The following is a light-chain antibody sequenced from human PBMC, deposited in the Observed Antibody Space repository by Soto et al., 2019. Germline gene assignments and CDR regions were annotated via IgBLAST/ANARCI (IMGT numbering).Light chain of an antibody. Sequence: QSVLTQPPSVSGAAGQAVTISCTGTSSDVGSYNRVSWYQQPPGTAPKLMIYEVSNRPSGAPDRFSGSKSGNTASLTISGLQAEDEADYYCSSYTSSSTYVFGTGTKVTVL. CDR2: EVS. J-gene: IGLJ1*01. V-gene: IGLV2-18*02. CDR1: SSDVGSYNR. CDR3: SSYTSSSTYV.